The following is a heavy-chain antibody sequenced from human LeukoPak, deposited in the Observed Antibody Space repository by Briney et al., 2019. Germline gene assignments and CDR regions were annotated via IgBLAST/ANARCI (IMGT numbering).Heavy chain of an antibody. D-gene: IGHD6-6*01. CDR2: MNPNSGNT. J-gene: IGHJ5*02. CDR1: GYTFTSYD. V-gene: IGHV1-8*01. Sequence: GASVKVSCKASGYTFTSYDINWVRQATGQRLEWMGWMNPNSGNTGYAHKFQGRVTMTRNTSISTAYMELSSLRSEDTAVYYCARATRIAARTRVNWFDPRGEGTLVTVSS. CDR3: ARATRIAARTRVNWFDP.